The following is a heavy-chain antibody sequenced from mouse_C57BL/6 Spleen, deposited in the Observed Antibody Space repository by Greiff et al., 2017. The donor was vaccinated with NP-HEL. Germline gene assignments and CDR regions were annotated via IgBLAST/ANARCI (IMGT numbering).Heavy chain of an antibody. CDR1: GFNIKDYY. V-gene: IGHV14-2*01. J-gene: IGHJ3*01. CDR2: IDPEDGET. D-gene: IGHD1-1*01. Sequence: EVQLHQSGAELVKPGASVKLSCTASGFNIKDYYMHWVKQRTEQGLEWIGRIDPEDGETKYAPKFQCMATITADTSSNTAYLQLSSLTSEDTAVYYCARRDPDYGSSLGFAYWGQGTLVTVSA. CDR3: ARRDPDYGSSLGFAY.